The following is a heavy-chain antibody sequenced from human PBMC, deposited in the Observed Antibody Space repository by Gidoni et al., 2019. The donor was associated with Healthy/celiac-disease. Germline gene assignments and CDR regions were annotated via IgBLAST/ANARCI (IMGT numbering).Heavy chain of an antibody. Sequence: EVQLVESGGGLVTPGRSLRLSCTASGFPFGAYAMSWFRQAPGKGLAWVGFMRSKAYGGTTEYAASVKGRFTISRDDSKSIAYLQMNSLKTEDTAVYYCTRNSGSRDYWGQGTLVTVSS. CDR1: GFPFGAYA. J-gene: IGHJ4*02. CDR3: TRNSGSRDY. D-gene: IGHD1-26*01. CDR2: MRSKAYGGTT. V-gene: IGHV3-49*05.